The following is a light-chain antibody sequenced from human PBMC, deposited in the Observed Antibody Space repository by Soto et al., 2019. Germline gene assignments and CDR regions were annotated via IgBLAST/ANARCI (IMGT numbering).Light chain of an antibody. CDR1: QSVGSN. V-gene: IGKV3-15*01. J-gene: IGKJ1*01. CDR3: QQYNNWPPDRT. Sequence: EIVMTQSPATLSVSPGERATLSCRASQSVGSNLAWYQQKPGQAPRLLIYGASTRATGIPARFSGSGSGTEFSLTISSLRSEDFAIYFCQQYNNWPPDRTFVQGTKVEIK. CDR2: GAS.